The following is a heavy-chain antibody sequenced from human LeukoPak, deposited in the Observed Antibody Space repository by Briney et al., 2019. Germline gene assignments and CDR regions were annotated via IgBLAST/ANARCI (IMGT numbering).Heavy chain of an antibody. V-gene: IGHV3-7*03. CDR2: VNRDGSET. Sequence: TGGSLRLSCAASGFALSSHWMTWVRQVPGRGPEWVANVNRDGSETYYLDSVKGRFTISKDNAKNSLYLLRAEDTALYHCARNNGMDVWGQGTTVTVSS. CDR1: GFALSSHW. J-gene: IGHJ6*02. CDR3: ARNNGMDV.